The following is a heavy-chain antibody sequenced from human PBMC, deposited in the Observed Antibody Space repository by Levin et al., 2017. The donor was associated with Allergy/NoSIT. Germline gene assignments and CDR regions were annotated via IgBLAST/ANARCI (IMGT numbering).Heavy chain of an antibody. V-gene: IGHV3-23*01. Sequence: GESLKISCAASGFTFSTYAMSWVRQAPGKGLEWVSSITGNGGTTYYTDSVKGRFTISRDNSKNTLYLQMDSLRAEDTAIYYCAKDVTYGSGYYDYGGQGTLLTVSS. CDR2: ITGNGGTT. CDR1: GFTFSTYA. CDR3: AKDVTYGSGYYDY. D-gene: IGHD3-22*01. J-gene: IGHJ4*02.